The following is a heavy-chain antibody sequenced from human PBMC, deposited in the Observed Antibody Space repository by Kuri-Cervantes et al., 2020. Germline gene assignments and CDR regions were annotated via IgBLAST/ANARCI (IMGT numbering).Heavy chain of an antibody. Sequence: GESLKISCAASGFTVSSNYMSWVRQAPGKGLEGVSVIYSGGSTYYADSVKGRFTISRDNSENSLYLQMNSLRDEDTAVYYCARGNGPSPFRLDYWGQGTPVTVSS. CDR1: GFTVSSNY. D-gene: IGHD2-8*01. CDR3: ARGNGPSPFRLDY. V-gene: IGHV3-53*01. J-gene: IGHJ4*02. CDR2: IYSGGST.